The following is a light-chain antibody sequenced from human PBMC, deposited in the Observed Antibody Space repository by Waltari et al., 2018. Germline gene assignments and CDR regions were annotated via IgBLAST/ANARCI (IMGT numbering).Light chain of an antibody. Sequence: DIVMTQSPDSLAVSLGERATLNCKSSQNLLYTSNNKNSLAWYQQKPGQPPKLLIYWASTRQSGVPDRFGGSGSGTDFTLTISSLQAEDVALYYCQQDYSIPWTFGQGTKVEIK. V-gene: IGKV4-1*01. J-gene: IGKJ1*01. CDR3: QQDYSIPWT. CDR1: QNLLYTSNNKNS. CDR2: WAS.